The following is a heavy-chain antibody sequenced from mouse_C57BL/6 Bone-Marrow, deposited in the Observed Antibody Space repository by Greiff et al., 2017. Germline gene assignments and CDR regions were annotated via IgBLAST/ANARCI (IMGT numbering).Heavy chain of an antibody. CDR3: ARGGLLRLRYYAMDY. CDR1: GFTFSSYG. V-gene: IGHV5-6*01. J-gene: IGHJ4*01. D-gene: IGHD2-4*01. CDR2: ISSGGSYT. Sequence: EVKLMESGGDLVKPGASLKLSCAASGFTFSSYGMSWVRQTPDKRLEWVATISSGGSYTYYPDSVKGRFTISRDNAKNTLYLQMSSLKSEDTAMYYCARGGLLRLRYYAMDYWGQGTSVTVSS.